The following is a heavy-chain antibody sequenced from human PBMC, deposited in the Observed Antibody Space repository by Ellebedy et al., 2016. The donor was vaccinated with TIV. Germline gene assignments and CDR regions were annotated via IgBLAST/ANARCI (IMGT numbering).Heavy chain of an antibody. Sequence: PGGSLRLSCKGSGYNFKNYWIGWARQMPGKGLEWLGIIYPDDSDTRYSPSFQGQVTFSVDKSISTAYLQWSSLKASDTAIYYCARRAGTTNWFDPWGQGTLVTVSS. D-gene: IGHD1-7*01. CDR1: GYNFKNYW. V-gene: IGHV5-51*01. CDR2: IYPDDSDT. J-gene: IGHJ5*02. CDR3: ARRAGTTNWFDP.